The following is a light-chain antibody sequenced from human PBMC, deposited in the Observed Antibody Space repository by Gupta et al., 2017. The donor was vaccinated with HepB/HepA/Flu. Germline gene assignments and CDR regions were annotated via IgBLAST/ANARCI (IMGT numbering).Light chain of an antibody. CDR2: DVS. CDR3: SSDTSSSTYV. CDR1: SSDVGGYNY. V-gene: IGLV2-14*03. J-gene: IGLJ1*01. Sequence: QSALTQPASVSGSPGQSITISCTGTSSDVGGYNYVSWYQQHPGRAHKLMIYDVSERPAGVASRFSGSKSGNTASLTISGRKEEDEADYYCSSDTSSSTYVFGTGTKVTVL.